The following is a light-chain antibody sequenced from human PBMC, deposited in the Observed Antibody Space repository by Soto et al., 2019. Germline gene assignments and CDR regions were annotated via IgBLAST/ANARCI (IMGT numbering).Light chain of an antibody. CDR3: SSYTSSITVL. CDR2: EVS. Sequence: QSALTQHPSVSGSPGQSVTISCTGTSSDIGSYNRVSWYQQPPGTAPKLMIYEVSNRPSGVPDRFSGSKSGNTASLTISGLQPDDDADYYCSSYTSSITVLFGGGTKLTVL. V-gene: IGLV2-18*02. J-gene: IGLJ2*01. CDR1: SSDIGSYNR.